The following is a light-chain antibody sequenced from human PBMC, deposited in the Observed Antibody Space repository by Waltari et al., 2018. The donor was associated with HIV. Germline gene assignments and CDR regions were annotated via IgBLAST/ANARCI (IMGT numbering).Light chain of an antibody. CDR1: SSTLAHNS. J-gene: IGLJ2*01. CDR2: DNN. Sequence: QSVLTHPPAASAAPGQTVTISCPGSSSTLAHNSVPWYQPRPGTAPKLPIYDNNRRSSGIPDRFSGSKSGTSATLAIAGLQTGDEADYYCGTWDTSLSAGVFGGGTKVTVL. V-gene: IGLV1-51*01. CDR3: GTWDTSLSAGV.